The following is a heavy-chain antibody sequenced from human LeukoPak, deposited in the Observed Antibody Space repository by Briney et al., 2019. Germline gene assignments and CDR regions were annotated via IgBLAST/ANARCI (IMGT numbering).Heavy chain of an antibody. CDR3: ARLLGDYSNYVWRHNWFDP. V-gene: IGHV5-51*01. CDR1: GYSFTSYW. D-gene: IGHD4-11*01. J-gene: IGHJ5*02. Sequence: GESLKISCKGSGYSFTSYWIGWVRQMPGKGLERMGIIYPGDSDTRYSPSFQGQVTISADKSISTAYLQWSSLKASDTAMYYCARLLGDYSNYVWRHNWFDPWGQGTLVTVSS. CDR2: IYPGDSDT.